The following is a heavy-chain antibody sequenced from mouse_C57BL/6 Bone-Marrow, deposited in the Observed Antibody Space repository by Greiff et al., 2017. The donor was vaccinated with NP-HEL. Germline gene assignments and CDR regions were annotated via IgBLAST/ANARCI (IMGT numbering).Heavy chain of an antibody. Sequence: QVQLKESGPGLVAPSQSLSITCTVSGFSLTSYGVHWVRQPPGKGLEWLVVIWSDGSTTYNSALKSRLSISKDNSKSQVFLKMNSLQTDDTAMYYCARHYGNYGGYAMDYWGQGTSVTVSS. D-gene: IGHD2-1*01. V-gene: IGHV2-6-1*01. J-gene: IGHJ4*01. CDR1: GFSLTSYG. CDR3: ARHYGNYGGYAMDY. CDR2: IWSDGST.